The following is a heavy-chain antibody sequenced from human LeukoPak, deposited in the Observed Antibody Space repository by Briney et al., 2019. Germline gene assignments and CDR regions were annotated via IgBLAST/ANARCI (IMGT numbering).Heavy chain of an antibody. CDR1: GFTFSSYM. J-gene: IGHJ4*02. D-gene: IGHD3-22*01. CDR2: ISSGAGNI. Sequence: GGSLRLSCAASGFTFSSYMMNWVRQAPGKGLEWVSGISSGAGNIYYADSVKGRFTISRDNSKNTLYLQMNSLRAEDTAVYYCATNPYYYDSSGYPGHFDYWGQGTLVTVSS. V-gene: IGHV3-23*01. CDR3: ATNPYYYDSSGYPGHFDY.